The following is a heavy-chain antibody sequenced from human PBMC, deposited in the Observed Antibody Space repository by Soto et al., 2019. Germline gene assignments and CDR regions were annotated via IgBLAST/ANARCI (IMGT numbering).Heavy chain of an antibody. CDR2: VFHNGNT. CDR1: GGSISSTNW. CDR3: ARGSIYTWFDP. V-gene: IGHV4-4*02. Sequence: QVQLQESGPGLVKPSGTLSLTCAVSGGSISSTNWWSWVRQPPGTGLEWIGEVFHNGNTNYNLSLKSRLTMSVDESKNHFSLRLNSMTAADTAVYYCARGSIYTWFDPWGQGTLVTVSS. J-gene: IGHJ5*02.